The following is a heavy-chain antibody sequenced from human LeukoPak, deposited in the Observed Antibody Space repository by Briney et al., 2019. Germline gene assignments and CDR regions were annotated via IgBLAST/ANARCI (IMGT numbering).Heavy chain of an antibody. D-gene: IGHD3-22*01. J-gene: IGHJ4*02. CDR3: ASYLNYYDSSGYYSHDY. V-gene: IGHV3-7*01. Sequence: GGSLRLSCAASGFTFSSYWMTWVRRAPGKGREWVANIKQDGSEKYYVDSVKGRFTISRDNAKNSLYLQMNSLRAEDTAVYYCASYLNYYDSSGYYSHDYWGQGTLVTVSS. CDR1: GFTFSSYW. CDR2: IKQDGSEK.